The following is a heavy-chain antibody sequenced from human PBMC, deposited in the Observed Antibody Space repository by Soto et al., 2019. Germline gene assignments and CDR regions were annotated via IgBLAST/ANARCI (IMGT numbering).Heavy chain of an antibody. Sequence: SETLSLTCTVSGGSISSYYWSWIRQPAGKGLEWIGRIYTSGSTNYNPSLKSRVTMSVDTSKNQFSLKLSSVTAADTAVYYCARDARIVGAIVSAFDIWGQGTMVTVSS. CDR3: ARDARIVGAIVSAFDI. J-gene: IGHJ3*02. D-gene: IGHD1-26*01. CDR1: GGSISSYY. CDR2: IYTSGST. V-gene: IGHV4-4*07.